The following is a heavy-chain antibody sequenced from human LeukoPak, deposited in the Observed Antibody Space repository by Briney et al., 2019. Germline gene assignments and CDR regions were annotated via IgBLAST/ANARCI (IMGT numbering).Heavy chain of an antibody. CDR2: LSGSGGST. D-gene: IGHD4/OR15-4a*01. Sequence: PGGSLRLSCAASGFTFSTYGMSWARQAPGKGLEWVSTLSGSGGSTYYADSVKGRFTISRDSSKNTLYLQMNRLRAEDTAVYYCAKGGLYYFDYWGQGTLVTVSS. CDR3: AKGGLYYFDY. V-gene: IGHV3-23*01. J-gene: IGHJ4*02. CDR1: GFTFSTYG.